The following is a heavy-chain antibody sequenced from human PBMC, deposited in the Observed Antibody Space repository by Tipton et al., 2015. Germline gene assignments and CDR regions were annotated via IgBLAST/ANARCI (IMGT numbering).Heavy chain of an antibody. CDR2: ISARALGT. J-gene: IGHJ2*01. V-gene: IGHV3-23*01. CDR3: AKDAMYCGGDCPWWYFDL. CDR1: GFIFGDYA. Sequence: GSLRLSCAASGFIFGDYAMSWVRQAPGKGLEWVSAISARALGTYYADSVKGRFTISRDNSKSTLSLQMSSLRADDTAVYYCAKDAMYCGGDCPWWYFDLWGRGTLVTVSS. D-gene: IGHD2-21*02.